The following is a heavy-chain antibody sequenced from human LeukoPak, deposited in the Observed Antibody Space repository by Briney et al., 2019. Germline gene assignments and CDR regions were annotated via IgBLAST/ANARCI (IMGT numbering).Heavy chain of an antibody. CDR3: ARVVVVVPAAISRYYMDV. CDR1: GFTFRSSS. CDR2: ISSSGSTI. J-gene: IGHJ6*03. D-gene: IGHD2-2*01. V-gene: IGHV3-48*04. Sequence: GSPRLSCAASGFTFRSSSMNWIRQAPGKGLEWVSYISSSGSTIYYADSVKGRFTISRDNVKNSLYLQMNSLRAEDTAVYYCARVVVVVPAAISRYYMDVWGKGTTVTISS.